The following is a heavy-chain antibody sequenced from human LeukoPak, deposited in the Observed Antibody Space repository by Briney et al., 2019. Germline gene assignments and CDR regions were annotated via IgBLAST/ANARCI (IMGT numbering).Heavy chain of an antibody. V-gene: IGHV3-7*01. CDR3: ARDRLLWFGELLSHDAFDI. CDR1: GFTFSSYS. J-gene: IGHJ3*02. D-gene: IGHD3-10*01. Sequence: GGSLRLSCAASGFTFSSYSMNWVRQAPGKGLEWVANIKQDGSEKYYVDSVKGRFTISRDNAKNSLYLQMNSLRAEDTAVYYCARDRLLWFGELLSHDAFDIWGQGTMVTVSS. CDR2: IKQDGSEK.